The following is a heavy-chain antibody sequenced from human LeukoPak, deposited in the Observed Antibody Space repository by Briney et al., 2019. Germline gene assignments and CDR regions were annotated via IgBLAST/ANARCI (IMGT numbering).Heavy chain of an antibody. Sequence: PGGSLRLSCAASGFTFSSYAMSWVRQAPGKGLEWVSAISGSGGSTYYADSVKGRFTISRDNSKNTLYLQKNSLRAEDTAVYYCASPLPELLLLFGELSTPFDYWGQGTLVTVSS. CDR1: GFTFSSYA. CDR3: ASPLPELLLLFGELSTPFDY. J-gene: IGHJ4*02. D-gene: IGHD3-10*01. V-gene: IGHV3-23*01. CDR2: ISGSGGST.